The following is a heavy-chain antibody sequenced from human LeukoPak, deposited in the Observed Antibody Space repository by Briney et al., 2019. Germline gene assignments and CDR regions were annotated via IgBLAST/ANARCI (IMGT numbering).Heavy chain of an antibody. D-gene: IGHD1-14*01. Sequence: GASVKVSCKASGGTFSSYAISWVRQAPGQGLEWMGGIIPIFGTANYAQKFQGRVTITTDESTSTAYMELSSLRSEDTAVYYCATPSGGATGGDDAFDIWGKGTTVTVSS. CDR2: IIPIFGTA. V-gene: IGHV1-69*05. J-gene: IGHJ3*02. CDR3: ATPSGGATGGDDAFDI. CDR1: GGTFSSYA.